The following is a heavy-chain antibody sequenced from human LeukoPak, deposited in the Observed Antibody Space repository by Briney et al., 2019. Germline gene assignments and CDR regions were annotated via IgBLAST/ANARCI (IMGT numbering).Heavy chain of an antibody. CDR3: ARATDGSGSYDY. CDR1: GGSISSSSYY. Sequence: SETLSLTCTVSGGSISSSSYYWGWIRQPPGKGLEWIGSIYYSGSTYYNPSLKSRVTISVDTSKNQFSLKLSSVTAADTAVYYCARATDGSGSYDYWGQGTLVTVSS. CDR2: IYYSGST. D-gene: IGHD3-10*01. J-gene: IGHJ4*02. V-gene: IGHV4-39*07.